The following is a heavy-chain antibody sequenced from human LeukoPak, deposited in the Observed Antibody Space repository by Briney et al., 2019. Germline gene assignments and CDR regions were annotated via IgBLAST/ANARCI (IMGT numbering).Heavy chain of an antibody. V-gene: IGHV6-1*01. CDR3: ARSVGDIDI. Sequence: QTLSLTSALPGDTLSRNSAAGNWTRHPRSRGLEWQGRTYYRSKWYNDYARSLKSRIIINPDTSKNQFSLQLNSVTPEDTAVYYCARSVGDIDIWGQGTMVTVSS. CDR2: TYYRSKWYN. CDR1: GDTLSRNSAA. J-gene: IGHJ3*02. D-gene: IGHD1-26*01.